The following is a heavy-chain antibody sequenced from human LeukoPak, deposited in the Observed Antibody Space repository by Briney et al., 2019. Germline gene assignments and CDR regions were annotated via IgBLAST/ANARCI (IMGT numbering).Heavy chain of an antibody. CDR3: ATLGVLLIYATFDY. V-gene: IGHV3-48*03. CDR2: ISGDGSTR. Sequence: TGGSLRLSCTASGFIFSSYEMNWVRQAPGKGLGWVSYISGDGSTRSYADSVRGRFTISRDNAQNSLYLQMNSLRAEDTAVYYCATLGVLLIYATFDYWGQGTLVTVSS. J-gene: IGHJ4*02. D-gene: IGHD2-8*01. CDR1: GFIFSSYE.